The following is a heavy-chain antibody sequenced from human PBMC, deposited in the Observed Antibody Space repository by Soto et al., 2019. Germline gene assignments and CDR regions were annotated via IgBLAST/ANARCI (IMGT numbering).Heavy chain of an antibody. CDR1: GFTFSNYA. CDR3: AKGSAFECRGAFGYPFDH. CDR2: VIGSGVNV. J-gene: IGHJ4*02. D-gene: IGHD3-10*01. Sequence: GGSLRLSCTASGFTFSNYAINWVRLAPGKRLEWVSSVIGSGVNVFYPDSVNGRITISRDNSNNTLYQEMNILTADDTAEYFCAKGSAFECRGAFGYPFDHWGRGTLVTVSS. V-gene: IGHV3-23*01.